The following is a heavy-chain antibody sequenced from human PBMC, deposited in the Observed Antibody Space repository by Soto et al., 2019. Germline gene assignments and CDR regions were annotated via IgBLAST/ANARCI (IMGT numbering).Heavy chain of an antibody. CDR3: ARDRGSDYDSTSGYYYY. CDR1: GGSVSNSDYY. D-gene: IGHD3-22*01. CDR2: IYSSGAT. V-gene: IGHV4-30-4*01. Sequence: PSETLSLTCTVSGGSVSNSDYYWTWIRQPPGKGLEWIGYIYSSGATSYNPSLESRVTISGDTSKNQFSLRLTSVTAADTAVYYCARDRGSDYDSTSGYYYYWGQRTLVTVSS. J-gene: IGHJ4*02.